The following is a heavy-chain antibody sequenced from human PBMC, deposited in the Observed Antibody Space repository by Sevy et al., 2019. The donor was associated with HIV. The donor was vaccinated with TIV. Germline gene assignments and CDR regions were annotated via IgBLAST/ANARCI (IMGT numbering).Heavy chain of an antibody. V-gene: IGHV3-23*01. Sequence: GGSLRLSCAASGFTFSSYAMSWVRQAPGKGLEWVSAIRASGGSTCYADSVKGRFTISRDNSKNTLCLQMNSLRAEDTAVYYCAKDAPTGPESPDAIDIWGQGTMVTVSS. CDR1: GFTFSSYA. D-gene: IGHD3-10*01. CDR3: AKDAPTGPESPDAIDI. CDR2: IRASGGST. J-gene: IGHJ3*02.